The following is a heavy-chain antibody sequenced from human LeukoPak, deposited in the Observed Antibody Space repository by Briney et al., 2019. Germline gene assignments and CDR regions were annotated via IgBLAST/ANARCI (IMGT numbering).Heavy chain of an antibody. J-gene: IGHJ5*02. Sequence: SETLSLTRAVYGGSFSDYYWSWIRQPPGKGLEWIGEINHSGSTNYNPSLKSRVTISVDTSKNQFSLKLSSVTAANTAVYYCVSPWFDPWGQGTLVTVSS. V-gene: IGHV4-34*01. CDR1: GGSFSDYY. CDR2: INHSGST. CDR3: VSPWFDP.